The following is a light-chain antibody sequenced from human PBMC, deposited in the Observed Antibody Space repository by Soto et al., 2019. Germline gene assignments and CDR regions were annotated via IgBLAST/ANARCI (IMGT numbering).Light chain of an antibody. J-gene: IGKJ5*01. CDR1: QSVSSR. CDR3: QQYVTSAIT. V-gene: IGKV3-20*01. Sequence: EDVLTQSPGTLSLSPGERATLSCRASQSVSSRLAWYQQKPGQAPRLLISGASSRATGIPDRFSGSGSGTDFTLTISRLEPEDFALYYCQQYVTSAITFGQGTRLEI. CDR2: GAS.